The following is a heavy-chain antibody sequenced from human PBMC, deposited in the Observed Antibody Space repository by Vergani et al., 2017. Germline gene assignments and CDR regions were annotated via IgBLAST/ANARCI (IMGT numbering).Heavy chain of an antibody. J-gene: IGHJ6*02. CDR1: GGSISSSSYY. V-gene: IGHV4-39*01. CDR3: ARRGKGYYYLLTGSSNIYYYYGVDV. Sequence: QLQLQESGPGLVKPSETLSLTCTVPGGSISSSSYYWGWIRQPPGKGLEWIGSIYYSGSTYYNPSLKSRVTISVDTSKNQFSLWLSSVTAADTDVYYCARRGKGYYYLLTGSSNIYYYYGVDVWGQGTTVTVSS. CDR2: IYYSGST. D-gene: IGHD3-9*01.